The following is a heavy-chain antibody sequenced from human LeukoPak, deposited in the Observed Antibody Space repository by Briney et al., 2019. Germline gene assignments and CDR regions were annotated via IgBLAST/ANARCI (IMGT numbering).Heavy chain of an antibody. CDR1: GFTFDDYA. V-gene: IGHV3-9*01. J-gene: IGHJ4*02. CDR3: AKDRGGYSYGYLIDY. CDR2: ISWNSGSI. D-gene: IGHD5-18*01. Sequence: GRSLRLSCAASGFTFDDYAMHWVRQAPGKGLEWVSGISWNSGSIGYADSVKGRFTISRDNAKNTLYLQMNSLRADDTALYYCAKDRGGYSYGYLIDYWGQGTLVTVSS.